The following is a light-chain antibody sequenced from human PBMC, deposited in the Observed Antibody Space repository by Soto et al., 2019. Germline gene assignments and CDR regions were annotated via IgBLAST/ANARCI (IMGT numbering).Light chain of an antibody. CDR2: GVS. CDR3: HHYGSSPYT. Sequence: EIVLTQSPGTLSLSPGERATLSCRASQSLSGNYLAWYQQKPGQAPSLLIFGVSSRATGIPDRFSGSGSGTDFTLTINRLEPEDFAVYYCHHYGSSPYTFGLGTKLEIK. V-gene: IGKV3-20*01. J-gene: IGKJ2*01. CDR1: QSLSGNY.